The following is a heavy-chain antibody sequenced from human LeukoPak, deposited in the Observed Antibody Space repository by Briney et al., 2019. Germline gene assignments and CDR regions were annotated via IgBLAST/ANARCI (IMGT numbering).Heavy chain of an antibody. Sequence: GASVKVSCKASGYTFTSYYMHWVRQAPGQGLEWMGVINPSGGSTSYAQKFQGRVTMARDTSTSTVYMELSSLRSEDTAVYYCARIGSSWYGFDYWGQGTLVTVSS. CDR3: ARIGSSWYGFDY. D-gene: IGHD6-13*01. V-gene: IGHV1-46*01. CDR1: GYTFTSYY. J-gene: IGHJ4*02. CDR2: INPSGGST.